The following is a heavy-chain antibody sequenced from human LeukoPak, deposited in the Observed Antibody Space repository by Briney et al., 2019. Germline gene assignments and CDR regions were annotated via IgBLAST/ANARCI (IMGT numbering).Heavy chain of an antibody. CDR2: INPNSGGT. D-gene: IGHD1-1*01. CDR3: ARDRTFFDY. CDR1: GYTFTDYY. Sequence: ASVKVSCKASGYTFTDYYMHWVRQAPGQGLEWMGWINPNSGGTNYAKKFQGRVTMTRDTSISTAYMELSRLRSDDTAVYYCARDRTFFDYWGQGTLVTVSS. J-gene: IGHJ4*02. V-gene: IGHV1-2*02.